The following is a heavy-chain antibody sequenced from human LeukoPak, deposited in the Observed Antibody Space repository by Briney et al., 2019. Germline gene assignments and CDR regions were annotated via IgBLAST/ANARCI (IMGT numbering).Heavy chain of an antibody. Sequence: GGSLRLSCEASGFSFGSYGMHWVRQAPGKGLERVAAIWYDGSNKYQRDSLKGRVTISRDNAENTLYLQMNSLRAEDTAVYYCARDLIRGRGMDVWGQETTVIVSS. J-gene: IGHJ6*02. D-gene: IGHD3-10*01. CDR2: IWYDGSNK. CDR1: GFSFGSYG. V-gene: IGHV3-33*01. CDR3: ARDLIRGRGMDV.